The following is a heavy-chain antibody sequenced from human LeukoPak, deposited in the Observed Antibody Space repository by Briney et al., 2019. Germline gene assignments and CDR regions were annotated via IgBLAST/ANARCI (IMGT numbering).Heavy chain of an antibody. J-gene: IGHJ6*03. Sequence: GASVKVSCKASGGTFSSYAISWVRQAPGQGLEWMGGIIPIFGTANYAQKFQGRVTITADESTSTAYMELSSLRSEDTAMYYCASGLEGRYYYYMDVWGKGTTVTISS. D-gene: IGHD3-3*01. CDR3: ASGLEGRYYYYMDV. CDR2: IIPIFGTA. V-gene: IGHV1-69*13. CDR1: GGTFSSYA.